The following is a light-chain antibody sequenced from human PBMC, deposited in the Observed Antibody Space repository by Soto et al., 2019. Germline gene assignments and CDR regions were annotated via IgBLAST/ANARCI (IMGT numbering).Light chain of an antibody. CDR3: QQRSNWPPLT. V-gene: IGKV3-11*01. J-gene: IGKJ5*01. CDR2: GAS. CDR1: QSVSSY. Sequence: EIVLTQSPATLSLSTGERATLSCRASQSVSSYLAWYQQKPGQAPRLLIYGASNMATGVPARFSGSGSGTDFTLTISTLEPEDFAIYYCQQRSNWPPLTFGQGTRLEIK.